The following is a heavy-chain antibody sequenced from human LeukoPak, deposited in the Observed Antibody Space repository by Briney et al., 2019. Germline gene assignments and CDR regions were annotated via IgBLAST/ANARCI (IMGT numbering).Heavy chain of an antibody. D-gene: IGHD1-26*01. CDR2: ISYDGSNK. CDR1: GFTFSSYA. CDR3: ASSKEEPFDY. V-gene: IGHV3-30-3*01. J-gene: IGHJ4*02. Sequence: PGRSLRLSCAASGFTFSSYAMHWVRQAPGKGLEWVAVISYDGSNKYYADSVKGRFTISRDNSKNTLYLQMNSLRAEDTAVYYCASSKEEPFDYWGQRTLVTVSS.